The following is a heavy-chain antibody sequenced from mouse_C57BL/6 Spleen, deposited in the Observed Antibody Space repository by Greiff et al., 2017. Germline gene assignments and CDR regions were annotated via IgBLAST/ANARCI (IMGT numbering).Heavy chain of an antibody. V-gene: IGHV1-55*01. D-gene: IGHD1-1*01. CDR3: ARTRSSPWYFDV. Sequence: QVQLQQPGAELVKPGASVKMSCKASGYPFTSYWITWVKQRPGQGLEWIGDIYPGSGSTNYNEKFKSKATLTVDTSSSTAYMQLSSLTSEDSAVYYCARTRSSPWYFDVWGTGTTVTVSS. J-gene: IGHJ1*03. CDR2: IYPGSGST. CDR1: GYPFTSYW.